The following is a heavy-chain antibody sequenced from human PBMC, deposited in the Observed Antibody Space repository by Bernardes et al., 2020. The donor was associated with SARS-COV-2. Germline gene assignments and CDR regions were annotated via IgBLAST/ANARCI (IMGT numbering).Heavy chain of an antibody. J-gene: IGHJ2*01. CDR1: GYTFTSYA. D-gene: IGHD5-18*01. CDR3: ARDVTAMAFYWYFDL. CDR2: INTNTGNP. Sequence: ASVKVSCKASGYTFTSYAMNWVRQAPGQGLEWMGWINTNTGNPTYAQGFTGRFVFSLDTPVSTAYLQISSLKAEDTAVYYCARDVTAMAFYWYFDLWGRGTLVTVSS. V-gene: IGHV7-4-1*02.